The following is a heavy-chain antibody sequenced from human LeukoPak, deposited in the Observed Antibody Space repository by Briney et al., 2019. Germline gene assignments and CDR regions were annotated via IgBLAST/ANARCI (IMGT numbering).Heavy chain of an antibody. CDR3: ARHIPTIVVVPAARFDP. CDR2: IYHSGST. V-gene: IGHV4-38-2*01. J-gene: IGHJ5*02. CDR1: GYSISSGYY. Sequence: SEILSLTCAVSGYSISSGYYWGRIRQPPGKGLEWIGSIYHSGSTYYNPSLKSRVTISVDTSKNQFSLKLSSVTAADTAVCYCARHIPTIVVVPAARFDPWGQGTLVTVSS. D-gene: IGHD2-2*01.